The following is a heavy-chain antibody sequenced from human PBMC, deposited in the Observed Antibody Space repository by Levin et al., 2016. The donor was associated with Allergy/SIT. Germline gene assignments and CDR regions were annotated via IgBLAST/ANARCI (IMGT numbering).Heavy chain of an antibody. CDR2: IYSNDEK. Sequence: WIRQPPGKALEWLAHIYSNDEKSYSTSLKSRLTISKDSSKSQVVLTMTNMDPVDTATYYCAGMPWQQPRYFQHWGQGTLVTVSS. CDR3: AGMPWQQPRYFQH. D-gene: IGHD6-13*01. V-gene: IGHV2-26*01. J-gene: IGHJ1*01.